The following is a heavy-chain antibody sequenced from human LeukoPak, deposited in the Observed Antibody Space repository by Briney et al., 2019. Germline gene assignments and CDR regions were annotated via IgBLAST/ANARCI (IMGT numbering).Heavy chain of an antibody. CDR1: GGSFSGYY. J-gene: IGHJ3*02. CDR3: ARGRGITMVRGAMRAFDI. V-gene: IGHV4-34*01. Sequence: SETLSLTCAVYGGSFSGYYWSWIRQPPGKGLEWIGEINHSGSTNYNPSLKSRVTISVDTSKNQFSLKLSSVTAADTAVYYCARGRGITMVRGAMRAFDIWGQGTMVTVSS. D-gene: IGHD3-10*01. CDR2: INHSGST.